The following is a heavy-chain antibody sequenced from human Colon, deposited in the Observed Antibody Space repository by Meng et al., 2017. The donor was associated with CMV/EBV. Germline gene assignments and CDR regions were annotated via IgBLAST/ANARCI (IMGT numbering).Heavy chain of an antibody. J-gene: IGHJ6*02. CDR2: ISTTGSTV. Sequence: GESLKISCTASGFPLSDYYIKWIRQAPGKGLEYVAYISTTGSTVYYADSVMGRLTISRDNINNVVSLHMTSLRGDDAVVYYCARGNTGGDYYFSGMDLWGQGTTVTVSS. CDR3: ARGNTGGDYYFSGMDL. CDR1: GFPLSDYY. V-gene: IGHV3-11*01. D-gene: IGHD3-10*01.